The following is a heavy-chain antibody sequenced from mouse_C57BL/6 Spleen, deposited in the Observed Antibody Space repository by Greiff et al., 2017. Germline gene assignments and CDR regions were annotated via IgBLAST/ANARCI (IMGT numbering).Heavy chain of an antibody. Sequence: VQLQQSGPELVKPGASVKISCKASGYAFSSSWMNWVKQRPGKGLEWIGRIYPGDGDTNYNGKFKGKATLTADKSSSTAYMQLSSLTSEDSAVYFCARDYGSSGAMDYWGQGTSVTVSS. J-gene: IGHJ4*01. CDR2: IYPGDGDT. D-gene: IGHD1-1*01. CDR1: GYAFSSSW. V-gene: IGHV1-82*01. CDR3: ARDYGSSGAMDY.